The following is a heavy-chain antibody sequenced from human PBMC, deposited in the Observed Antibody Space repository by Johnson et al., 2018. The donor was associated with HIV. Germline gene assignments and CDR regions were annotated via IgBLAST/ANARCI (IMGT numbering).Heavy chain of an antibody. CDR1: GFTFSKYG. CDR2: MPFYESDG. J-gene: IGHJ3*02. Sequence: QVQLVESGGGLVQPGGSLRLSCAASGFTFSKYGMHWVRQAPGKGLEWVAFMPFYESDGYYLDSVKGRFTISRDNSKNTMFLQMNSLRLEDTAVYYCTRTLGYDSSGYHDAFDIWGQGTLVTVSS. D-gene: IGHD3-22*01. CDR3: TRTLGYDSSGYHDAFDI. V-gene: IGHV3-30*03.